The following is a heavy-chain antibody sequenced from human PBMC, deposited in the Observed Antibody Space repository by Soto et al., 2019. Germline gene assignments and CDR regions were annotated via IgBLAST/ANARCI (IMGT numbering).Heavy chain of an antibody. CDR1: GLTISNAW. V-gene: IGHV3-15*07. J-gene: IGHJ6*02. CDR3: TTGXVEGV. Sequence: EVQLVESGGGFIYPGGSLRLSCAASGLTISNAWMNWVRQAPGKGLEWVGRIKTNTEGGTTDYAAAVKGRFTVSRDDSKNTLYLQMNSLKTEXTXVYYCTTGXVEGVWGQGTTVTVSS. CDR2: IKTNTEGGTT.